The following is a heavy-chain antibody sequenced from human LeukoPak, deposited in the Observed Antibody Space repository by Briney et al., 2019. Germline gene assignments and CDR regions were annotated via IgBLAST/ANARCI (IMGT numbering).Heavy chain of an antibody. V-gene: IGHV4-38-2*02. Sequence: PSETLSLTCTVSGDSISSSYYWGWIRQPPGKGLEWIGSIYHSGITYYNPSLKSRVTISADTSKNQFSLKLSSVTAADTAVYYCARKRITMVRGVYYFDYWGQGTLVTVSS. D-gene: IGHD3-10*01. CDR1: GDSISSSYY. J-gene: IGHJ4*02. CDR2: IYHSGIT. CDR3: ARKRITMVRGVYYFDY.